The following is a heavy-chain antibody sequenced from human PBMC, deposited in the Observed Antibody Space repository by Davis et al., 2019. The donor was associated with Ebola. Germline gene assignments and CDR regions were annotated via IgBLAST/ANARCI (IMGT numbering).Heavy chain of an antibody. D-gene: IGHD3-3*01. CDR3: AKVGGYDFWSGYPNYFDY. CDR2: ISGSGGST. CDR1: GFTFSSYA. J-gene: IGHJ4*02. V-gene: IGHV3-23*01. Sequence: GESLKISCAASGFTFSSYAMSWVRQAPGKGLEWVSAISGSGGSTYYADSVKGRFTISRDNSKNTLYLQMNSLRAEDTAVYYCAKVGGYDFWSGYPNYFDYWGQGTLVTVSS.